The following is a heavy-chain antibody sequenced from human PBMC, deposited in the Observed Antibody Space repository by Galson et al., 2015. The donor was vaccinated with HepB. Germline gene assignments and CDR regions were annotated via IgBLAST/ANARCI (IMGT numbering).Heavy chain of an antibody. D-gene: IGHD2-15*01. V-gene: IGHV1-46*03. Sequence: SVKVSCKASGYTFTSYYMHWVRQAPGQGLEWMGIINPSGGSTSYAQKFQGRVTMTRDTSTSTVYMELSSLRSEDTAVYYCVIVAKGYCSGGSCFDLYFDYWGQGTLVTVSS. CDR3: VIVAKGYCSGGSCFDLYFDY. CDR2: INPSGGST. CDR1: GYTFTSYY. J-gene: IGHJ4*02.